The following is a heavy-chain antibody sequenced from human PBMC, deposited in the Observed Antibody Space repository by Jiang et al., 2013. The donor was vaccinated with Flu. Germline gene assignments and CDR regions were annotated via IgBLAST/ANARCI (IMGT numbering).Heavy chain of an antibody. J-gene: IGHJ4*02. Sequence: GLVKPSETLSLTCTVSGGSISSYYWSWDPXAPRKGLEWIGSIYYSGSTYYNPSLKSRVTISVDTSKNQFSLKLSSVTAADTAVYYCARHSGIRTSAYPFDYWGQGTLVTVSS. CDR3: ARHSGIRTSAYPFDY. D-gene: IGHD2-21*01. CDR2: IYYSGST. CDR1: GGSISSYY. V-gene: IGHV4-59*05.